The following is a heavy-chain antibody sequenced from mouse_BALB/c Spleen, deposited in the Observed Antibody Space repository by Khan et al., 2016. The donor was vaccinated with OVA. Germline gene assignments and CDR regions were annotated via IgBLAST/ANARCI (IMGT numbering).Heavy chain of an antibody. V-gene: IGHV2-9-2*01. CDR2: IWTGGGT. CDR3: VRLWAHDNDWLYFDV. Sequence: QMQLEESGPGLVAPSQSLSITCTVSGFSLTSYDISWIRQPPGKGLEWLGVIWTGGGTNYNSAFMSRLSISKDNSKSQVFLKMNSLQTDDTAIHYCVRLWAHDNDWLYFDVWCAGTTVTVSS. J-gene: IGHJ1*01. D-gene: IGHD2-4*01. CDR1: GFSLTSYD.